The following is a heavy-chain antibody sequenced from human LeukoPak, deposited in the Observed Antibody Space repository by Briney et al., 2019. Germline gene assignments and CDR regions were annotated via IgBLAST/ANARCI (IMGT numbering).Heavy chain of an antibody. CDR1: GFTFSSYW. CDR2: INSDGSST. Sequence: PGGSLRLSCAASGFTFSSYWMHWVRQAPGKGLVRVSRINSDGSSTSYADSVKGRLTTSRDHAKNTLYLQMDCLRAEDTAVYYCARGLACSSTSCYRGFDYWGQGTLVTVSS. D-gene: IGHD2-2*02. J-gene: IGHJ4*02. V-gene: IGHV3-74*01. CDR3: ARGLACSSTSCYRGFDY.